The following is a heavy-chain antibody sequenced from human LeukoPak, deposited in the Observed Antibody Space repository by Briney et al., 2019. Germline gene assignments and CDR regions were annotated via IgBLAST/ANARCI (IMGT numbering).Heavy chain of an antibody. CDR3: FNYAY. J-gene: IGHJ4*02. D-gene: IGHD3-16*01. Sequence: GGSLRLSCAASGITVSTNYMSWVRQAPGKGLEWVSVIYSDGSTSYADSVKGRFTLSRDNSKNTLYLQVSSLRVEDTAVYYCFNYAYWGQGTLVTVSS. CDR2: IYSDGST. CDR1: GITVSTNY. V-gene: IGHV3-66*01.